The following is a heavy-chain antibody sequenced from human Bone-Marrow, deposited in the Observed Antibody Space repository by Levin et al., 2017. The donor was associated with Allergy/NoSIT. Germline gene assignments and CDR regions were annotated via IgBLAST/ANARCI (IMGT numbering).Heavy chain of an antibody. CDR2: ISSSGSTI. J-gene: IGHJ4*02. V-gene: IGHV3-11*01. Sequence: PGGSLRLSCAASGFTFSDYYMSWIRQAPGKGLEWVSYISSSGSTIYYADSVKGRFTISRDNAKNSLYLQMNSLRAEDTAVYYCARGVDTALFWRVDFDYWGQGTLVTVSS. CDR3: ARGVDTALFWRVDFDY. D-gene: IGHD5-18*01. CDR1: GFTFSDYY.